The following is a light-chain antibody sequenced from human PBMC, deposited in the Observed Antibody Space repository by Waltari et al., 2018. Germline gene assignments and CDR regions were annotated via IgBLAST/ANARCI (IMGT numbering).Light chain of an antibody. CDR3: QQYGTSPWT. CDR2: GSS. V-gene: IGKV3-20*01. CDR1: QSVRGGH. J-gene: IGKJ1*01. Sequence: EMVLTQSPVTLSLSPGESATLSCRASQSVRGGHLAWFQQKPGQAPRLLIYGSSNRATDIPDRFTGSGSGADFALTIGRLEPEDFAVYYCQQYGTSPWTFGQGTNVEI.